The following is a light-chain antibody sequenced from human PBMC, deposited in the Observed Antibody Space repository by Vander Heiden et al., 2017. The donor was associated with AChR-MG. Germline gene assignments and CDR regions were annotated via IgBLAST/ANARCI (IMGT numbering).Light chain of an antibody. CDR3: QQSYANPPT. Sequence: DIHMTQSPSSLSASVGDSVTITCRASENIITYLNWYQQKPGKAPNLLISRASSLQSGVPSRFSGSGSGTDFTLTISSLRPEDFATYSCQQSYANPPTFGQGTRVEVK. V-gene: IGKV1-39*01. CDR1: ENIITY. J-gene: IGKJ1*01. CDR2: RAS.